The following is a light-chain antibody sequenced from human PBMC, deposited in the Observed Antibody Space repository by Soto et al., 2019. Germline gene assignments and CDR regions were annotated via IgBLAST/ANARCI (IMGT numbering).Light chain of an antibody. CDR3: QQHNAWPLT. Sequence: IVLTQSPGTLSVSPGERVILSCRASQTLRNKLAWYQQKPGQAPRLLIYGGFTRATGIPARFSGSGSGTEFTLTIISLQSEYFAIYYCQQHNAWPLTFGPGTKLDLK. J-gene: IGKJ3*01. V-gene: IGKV3-15*01. CDR2: GGF. CDR1: QTLRNK.